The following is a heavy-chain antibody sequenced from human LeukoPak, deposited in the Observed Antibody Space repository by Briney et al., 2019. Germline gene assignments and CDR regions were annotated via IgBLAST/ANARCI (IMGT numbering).Heavy chain of an antibody. CDR1: GYSFTNYW. Sequence: GESLKISCKGSGYSFTNYWIGWVRQMPGKGLEWMGIIYPGDSETRYSPSFQGQVTISADKSISTAYLQWSSLKASDTAMYYCARRRDLYSGSYYPFDYWGQGTLVTVSS. CDR2: IYPGDSET. J-gene: IGHJ4*02. CDR3: ARRRDLYSGSYYPFDY. V-gene: IGHV5-51*01. D-gene: IGHD1-26*01.